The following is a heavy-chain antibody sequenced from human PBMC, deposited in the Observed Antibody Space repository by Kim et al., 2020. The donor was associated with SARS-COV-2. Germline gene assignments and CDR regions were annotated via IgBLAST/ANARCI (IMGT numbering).Heavy chain of an antibody. CDR1: GFTFSNAW. CDR2: IKSKTDGGTT. CDR3: TTDPILDFTVLWDY. Sequence: GGSLRLSCAASGFTFSNAWMSWVRQAPGKGLEWVGRIKSKTDGGTTDYAAPVKGRFTISRDDSKNTLYLQMNSLKTEDTAVYYCTTDPILDFTVLWDYWGQGTLVTVSS. V-gene: IGHV3-15*01. D-gene: IGHD2-21*01. J-gene: IGHJ4*02.